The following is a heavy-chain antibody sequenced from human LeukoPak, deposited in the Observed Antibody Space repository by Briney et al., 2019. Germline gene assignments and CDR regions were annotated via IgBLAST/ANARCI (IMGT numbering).Heavy chain of an antibody. Sequence: SDNVSCKASGYTFNGYYMHGVRQAPRQGLEWMDWINPKSGATNYAQKCKGRVTMTRDTSISTAYMELSRLRSDDTAVYYCARDTFVKAAAGTLGYWGQGTLVTVSS. D-gene: IGHD6-13*01. CDR1: GYTFNGYY. J-gene: IGHJ4*02. V-gene: IGHV1-2*02. CDR3: ARDTFVKAAAGTLGY. CDR2: INPKSGAT.